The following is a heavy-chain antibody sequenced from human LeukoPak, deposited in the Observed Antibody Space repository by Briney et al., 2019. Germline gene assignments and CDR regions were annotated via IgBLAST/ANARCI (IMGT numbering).Heavy chain of an antibody. CDR3: ARGRHYYDSSGYSSTDFDY. J-gene: IGHJ4*02. D-gene: IGHD3-22*01. CDR1: GYTFTSYY. CDR2: INPSGGST. Sequence: ASVKVSCKASGYTFTSYYMHWVRQAPGQGLEWMGIINPSGGSTSYAQKFQGRVTMTRDMSTSTVYMELSSLRSEDTAVYYCARGRHYYDSSGYSSTDFDYWGQGTLVTVSS. V-gene: IGHV1-46*01.